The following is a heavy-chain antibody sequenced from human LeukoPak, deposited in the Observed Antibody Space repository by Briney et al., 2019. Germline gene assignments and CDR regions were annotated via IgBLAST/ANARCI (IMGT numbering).Heavy chain of an antibody. CDR1: GGSISGYY. Sequence: PSETLSLTCTVSGGSISGYYWSWIRQPPGKGLEWIGYISDDGGTGYNPSLKSRVSISLGTSKNHFSLTLSSVTAADTAVYYCARDGVGTVGIPHYFDYWGQGTLVTVSS. J-gene: IGHJ4*02. V-gene: IGHV4-59*01. CDR3: ARDGVGTVGIPHYFDY. D-gene: IGHD1-7*01. CDR2: ISDDGGT.